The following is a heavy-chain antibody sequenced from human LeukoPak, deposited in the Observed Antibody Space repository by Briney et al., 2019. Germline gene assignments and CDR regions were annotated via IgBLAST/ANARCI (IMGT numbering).Heavy chain of an antibody. CDR3: AREEGSGSYQDAFDI. V-gene: IGHV3-21*01. CDR1: GFTFSIYA. D-gene: IGHD3-10*01. Sequence: GGSLRLSCAASGFTFSIYAMTWVRQAPGKGLEWVSSISSSSSYIYYADSVKGRFTISRDNAKNSLYLQMNSLRAEDTAVYYCAREEGSGSYQDAFDIWGQGTMVTVSS. J-gene: IGHJ3*02. CDR2: ISSSSSYI.